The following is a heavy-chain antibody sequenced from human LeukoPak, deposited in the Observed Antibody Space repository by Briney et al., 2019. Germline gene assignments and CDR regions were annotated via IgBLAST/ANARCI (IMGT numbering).Heavy chain of an antibody. Sequence: SETLSLTCTVSGGSISSSSYYWGWIRQPPGKGLEWIGSMYYSGSTYYNPSLKSRVTISVDTSKNQFSLKLSSATAADTAVYYCARTYYYDSSGYYHSGGYNWFDPWGQGTLVTVSS. D-gene: IGHD3-22*01. V-gene: IGHV4-39*01. CDR1: GGSISSSSYY. J-gene: IGHJ5*02. CDR3: ARTYYYDSSGYYHSGGYNWFDP. CDR2: MYYSGST.